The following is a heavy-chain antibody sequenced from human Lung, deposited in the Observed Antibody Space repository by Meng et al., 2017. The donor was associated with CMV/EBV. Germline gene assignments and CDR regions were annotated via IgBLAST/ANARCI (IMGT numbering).Heavy chain of an antibody. J-gene: IGHJ4*02. V-gene: IGHV3-7*01. CDR2: IKEDGSEK. CDR1: RFTFGTYW. Sequence: LTCAASRFTFGTYWMTWVRQAPGKGLEWVATIKEDGSEKYYVDSVKGRFAISRDNAQNSLYLQMDSLRAEDTAVYYCARGRFAFGFWGQGTLVTVSS. D-gene: IGHD3-16*01. CDR3: ARGRFAFGF.